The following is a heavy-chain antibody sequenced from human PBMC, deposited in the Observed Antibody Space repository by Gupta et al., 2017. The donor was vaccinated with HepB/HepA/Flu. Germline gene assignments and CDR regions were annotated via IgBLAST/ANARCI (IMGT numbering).Heavy chain of an antibody. V-gene: IGHV3-30-3*01. CDR2: ISYDGSNK. J-gene: IGHJ5*02. D-gene: IGHD2/OR15-2a*01. Sequence: QVQLVESGGGVVQPGRSLRLSCAASGFTFSSYAMHWVRQAPGKGLEWVAVISYDGSNKYYADSVKGRFTISRDNSKNTLYLQMNSLRAEDTAVYYCARDYLTSQNWFDPWGQGTLVTVSS. CDR3: ARDYLTSQNWFDP. CDR1: GFTFSSYA.